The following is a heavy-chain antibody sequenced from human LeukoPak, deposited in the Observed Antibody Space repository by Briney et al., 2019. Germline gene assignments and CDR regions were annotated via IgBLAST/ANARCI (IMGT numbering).Heavy chain of an antibody. CDR1: GFTFSSYA. CDR2: IVGSGDRT. V-gene: IGHV3-23*01. D-gene: IGHD5-12*01. CDR3: ARDRADSGYDRYDAFDI. J-gene: IGHJ3*02. Sequence: QPGGSLRLSCAASGFTFSSYAMSWVRQAPGKGLEWVSGIVGSGDRTYYADSVKGRFTISRDNSKNTLYLQMNTLRAEDTAVYYCARDRADSGYDRYDAFDIWGQGTMVTVSS.